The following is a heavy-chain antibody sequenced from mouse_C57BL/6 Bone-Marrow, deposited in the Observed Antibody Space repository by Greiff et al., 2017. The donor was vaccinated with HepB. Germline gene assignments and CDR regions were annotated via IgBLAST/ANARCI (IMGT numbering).Heavy chain of an antibody. CDR3: ARYYGSSYWYFDV. V-gene: IGHV1-69*01. D-gene: IGHD1-1*01. Sequence: QVQLQQPGAELVMPGASVKLSCKASGYTFTSYWMHWVKQRPGQGLEWIGEIDPSDSYTNCNQKFKGKSTLTVDKSSSTAYMQLSSLTSEDSAVYYCARYYGSSYWYFDVWGTGTTVTVSS. CDR2: IDPSDSYT. CDR1: GYTFTSYW. J-gene: IGHJ1*03.